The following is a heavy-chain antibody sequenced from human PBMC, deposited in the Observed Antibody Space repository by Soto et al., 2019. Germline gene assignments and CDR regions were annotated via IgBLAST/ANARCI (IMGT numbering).Heavy chain of an antibody. J-gene: IGHJ4*02. Sequence: PGGSPILSCAATGLKYNSYAMHGGRKITSKGLEWVAVISYDGSNKYYADSVKGRFTISRDNSKNTVYLQMNSLTAEDTVVYYCVKGEYDYDGSAYYPFDYWGQGRMVTVSA. CDR2: ISYDGSNK. V-gene: IGHV3-30-3*01. CDR1: GLKYNSYA. D-gene: IGHD3-22*01. CDR3: VKGEYDYDGSAYYPFDY.